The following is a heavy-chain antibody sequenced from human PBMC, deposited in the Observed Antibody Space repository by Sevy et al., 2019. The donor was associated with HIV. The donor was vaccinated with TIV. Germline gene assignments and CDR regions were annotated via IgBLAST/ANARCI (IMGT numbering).Heavy chain of an antibody. Sequence: GGSLRLSCAASGFTFSSYWMSWVRQAPGKGLEWVANIKQDGSEKYYVDSVKGRFTISRDNAKNSLYLQMNSLRAEDTAVYYCARDRSIAVAGSTGDDYWGRGTLVTVSS. CDR1: GFTFSSYW. CDR3: ARDRSIAVAGSTGDDY. CDR2: IKQDGSEK. V-gene: IGHV3-7*01. D-gene: IGHD6-19*01. J-gene: IGHJ4*02.